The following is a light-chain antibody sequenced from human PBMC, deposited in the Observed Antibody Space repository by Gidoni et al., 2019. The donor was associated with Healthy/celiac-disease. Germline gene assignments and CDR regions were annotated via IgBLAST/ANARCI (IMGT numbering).Light chain of an antibody. V-gene: IGKV3-15*01. CDR2: GAS. Sequence: EIVMTQSPATLSVSPGERATLSCRASQSVSSNLAWYQQKPGQAPRLLIYGASTRATGIPARFSGSGSGTEFTLTISSLQSEDFAVYYCQQYNNWPLWPFXXXTKVEIK. CDR1: QSVSSN. J-gene: IGKJ1*01. CDR3: QQYNNWPLWP.